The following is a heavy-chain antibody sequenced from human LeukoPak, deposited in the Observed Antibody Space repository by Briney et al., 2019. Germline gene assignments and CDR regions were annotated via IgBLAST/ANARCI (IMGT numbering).Heavy chain of an antibody. D-gene: IGHD6-13*01. CDR3: AKTSSSWYYFDY. CDR1: GFTFSSYA. J-gene: IGHJ4*02. Sequence: GGSLRLSCAASGFTFSSYAMSWVRQASGKGLEWVSAISGSGGSTYYADSVKGRFTISRDNSKNTLYLQMNSLRAEDTAVYYCAKTSSSWYYFDYWGQGTLVTVSS. V-gene: IGHV3-23*01. CDR2: ISGSGGST.